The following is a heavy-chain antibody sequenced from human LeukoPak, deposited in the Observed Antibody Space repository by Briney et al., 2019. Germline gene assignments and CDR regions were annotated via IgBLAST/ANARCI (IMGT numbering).Heavy chain of an antibody. V-gene: IGHV4-59*01. CDR3: ARTYYGSGSLYYYYYYMDV. CDR1: GYSIRSYY. D-gene: IGHD3-10*01. Sequence: KPSETLSLTCTVSGYSIRSYYWSWIRQPPGKGLEWIGYIYYSGSPNYNPSLKSRVTLSVDTSKNQFSLKLSSVTAADTAVYYCARTYYGSGSLYYYYYYMDVWGKGTTVTVSS. J-gene: IGHJ6*03. CDR2: IYYSGSP.